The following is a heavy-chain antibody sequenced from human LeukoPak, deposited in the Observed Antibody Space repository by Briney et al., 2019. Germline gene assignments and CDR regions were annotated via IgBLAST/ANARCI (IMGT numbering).Heavy chain of an antibody. Sequence: PSETLSLTCTVSGGSISSSSYYWGWIRQPPGKGLEWIGSIYYSGSTYYNPSLKSRVTISVDTSKNQFSLKLSSVTAADTAVYYRARPGDGYLDYWGQGTLVTVSS. V-gene: IGHV4-39*01. CDR1: GGSISSSSYY. J-gene: IGHJ4*02. CDR2: IYYSGST. D-gene: IGHD5-24*01. CDR3: ARPGDGYLDY.